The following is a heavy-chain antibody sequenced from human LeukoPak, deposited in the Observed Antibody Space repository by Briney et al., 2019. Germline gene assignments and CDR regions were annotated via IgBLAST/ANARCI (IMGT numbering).Heavy chain of an antibody. J-gene: IGHJ4*02. Sequence: GGSLRLSCAASGFTFSSYEMNWVRQAPGKGLEWVSYISSSGSTIYYADSVKGRFTISRDNAKNSLYLQMNSLRAEDTAVYYCATLTWNVVVPAAMDSCGGQGTLVTVSS. D-gene: IGHD2-2*01. CDR3: ATLTWNVVVPAAMDSC. CDR1: GFTFSSYE. CDR2: ISSSGSTI. V-gene: IGHV3-48*03.